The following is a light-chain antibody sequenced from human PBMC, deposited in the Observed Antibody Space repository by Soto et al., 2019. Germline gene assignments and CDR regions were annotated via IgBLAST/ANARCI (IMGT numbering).Light chain of an antibody. CDR2: DVS. Sequence: QSALTQPASVSGSPGQSITISCTGTSSDVGAYNFVSWYQQHPGKVPKLMIFDVSSRPSGVSDRFSGSKSGNTASLTISGLKSEEEGDYSCRSYPSSGTQVFGSGTKLTV. CDR1: SSDVGAYNF. V-gene: IGLV2-14*03. CDR3: RSYPSSGTQV. J-gene: IGLJ1*01.